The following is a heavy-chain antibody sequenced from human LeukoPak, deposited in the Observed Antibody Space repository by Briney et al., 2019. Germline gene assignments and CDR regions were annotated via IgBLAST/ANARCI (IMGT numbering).Heavy chain of an antibody. V-gene: IGHV1-46*01. D-gene: IGHD4-23*01. J-gene: IGHJ4*02. CDR3: ATAKFGGNSYFDY. CDR1: GYTFTSYF. CDR2: INPSGGST. Sequence: ASVKVSCKASGYTFTSYFIHWVRQAPGQGLEWMGIINPSGGSTNYAQKFQGRVTMTRDTSTSTVYMELSNLRSEDTAVYYCATAKFGGNSYFDYWGQGTLVTVSS.